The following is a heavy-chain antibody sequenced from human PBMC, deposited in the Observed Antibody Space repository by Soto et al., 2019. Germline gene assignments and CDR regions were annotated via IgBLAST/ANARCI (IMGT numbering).Heavy chain of an antibody. V-gene: IGHV5-51*01. J-gene: IGHJ6*02. CDR3: ARTRSFTLGFYYDGMGV. D-gene: IGHD6-6*01. CDR1: GYSFASYW. Sequence: GESLKISGQGSGYSFASYWIGWVRQMPGKDLEWMGIIYPGDSDTRYSPSFQGQVTISADKSLRTAYLQWTSLKASDTALYYCARTRSFTLGFYYDGMGVWGQGTTVTVSS. CDR2: IYPGDSDT.